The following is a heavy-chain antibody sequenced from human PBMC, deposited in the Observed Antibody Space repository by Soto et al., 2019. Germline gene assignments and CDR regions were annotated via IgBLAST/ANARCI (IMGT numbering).Heavy chain of an antibody. CDR2: IYYDGSNE. D-gene: IGHD1-26*01. V-gene: IGHV3-33*01. CDR3: ARGRGSGSCYQLDC. Sequence: ESGGGVVQPGRYLRLSCAESGFTFSNHGMHWVRQAPGKGLEWVARIYYDGSNEYYADSVKGRFTISRDSSKNTLYLQMNSLRAEDTAVYYCARGRGSGSCYQLDCWGQGTLVTLSS. J-gene: IGHJ4*02. CDR1: GFTFSNHG.